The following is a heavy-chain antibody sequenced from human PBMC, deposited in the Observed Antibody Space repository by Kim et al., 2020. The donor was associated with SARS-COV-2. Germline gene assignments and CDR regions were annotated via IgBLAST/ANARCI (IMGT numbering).Heavy chain of an antibody. CDR1: GYTFTSYD. D-gene: IGHD2-21*02. V-gene: IGHV1-8*02. Sequence: ASVKVSCKASGYTFTSYDINWVRQATGQGLEWMGWMNPNSGNTGYAQKFQGRVTMTRNTSISTAYMELSSLRSEDTAVYYCARGAVCGDCYPAGDYYYGMDVWGQGTTVTVSS. CDR2: MNPNSGNT. J-gene: IGHJ6*02. CDR3: ARGAVCGDCYPAGDYYYGMDV.